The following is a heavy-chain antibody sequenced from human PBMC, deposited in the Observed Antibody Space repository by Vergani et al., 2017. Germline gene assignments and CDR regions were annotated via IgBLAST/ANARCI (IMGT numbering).Heavy chain of an antibody. CDR1: GFDFSAYS. D-gene: IGHD3-3*01. J-gene: IGHJ1*01. CDR3: ASQYYDFWSGRD. CDR2: ISSSSDAI. Sequence: EVQLVESGGGLVKPGGSLRISCEASGFDFSAYSMNWVRQAPGKGLEWISYISSSSDAIYYADSLRGRFTVSRDNAQNSLFLQMNSLRAEDTAVYYCASQYYDFWSGRDWGQGTLVTVSS. V-gene: IGHV3-48*01.